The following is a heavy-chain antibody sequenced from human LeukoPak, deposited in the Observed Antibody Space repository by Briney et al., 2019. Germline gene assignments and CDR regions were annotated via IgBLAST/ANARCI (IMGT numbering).Heavy chain of an antibody. V-gene: IGHV1-46*01. CDR1: GYTFSNYY. CDR3: ARGTYYYDSSGSGAFDI. D-gene: IGHD3-22*01. CDR2: INPSGGST. Sequence: ASVKVSCKASGYTFSNYYMHWVRQAPGQGLEWMGIINPSGGSTSYEQKFQGRVTMTRDTSTSTVYMEMSSLTSEDTAVYCCARGTYYYDSSGSGAFDIWGQGTMVTVSS. J-gene: IGHJ3*02.